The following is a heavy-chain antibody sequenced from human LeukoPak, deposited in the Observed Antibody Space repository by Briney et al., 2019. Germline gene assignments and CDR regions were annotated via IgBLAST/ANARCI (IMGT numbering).Heavy chain of an antibody. V-gene: IGHV1-2*02. D-gene: IGHD5-12*01. CDR1: GYTFTGYY. CDR2: INPNSGGT. Sequence: ASVKVSCKASGYTFTGYYMRWVRQAPGQGLEWMGWINPNSGGTNYAQKFQGRVTMTRDTSISTAYMELSRLRSDDTAVYYCVTSRGYSGCHDYWGQGTLVTVSS. CDR3: VTSRGYSGCHDY. J-gene: IGHJ4*02.